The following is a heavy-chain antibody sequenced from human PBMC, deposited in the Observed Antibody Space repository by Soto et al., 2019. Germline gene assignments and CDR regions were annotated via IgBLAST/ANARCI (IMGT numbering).Heavy chain of an antibody. V-gene: IGHV4-31*02. Sequence: SETLSLTCTVSGGSISSDNYFWSWNRQHPGKGLEWIGYIDYIGRAYYNPSLKSRVTTSVDTSKNQFSLRLSSVTVADTATYYCSREFKSAAASDAFDILRQVTVVAASS. D-gene: IGHD2-15*01. J-gene: IGHJ3*02. CDR2: IDYIGRA. CDR3: SREFKSAAASDAFDI. CDR1: GGSISSDNYF.